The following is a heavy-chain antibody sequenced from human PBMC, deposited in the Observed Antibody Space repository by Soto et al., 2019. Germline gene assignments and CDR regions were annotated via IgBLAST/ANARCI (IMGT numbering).Heavy chain of an antibody. V-gene: IGHV1-24*01. Sequence: GASVKVSCKASGGTFSSYAISWVRQAPGKGLEWMGGFDPEDGETIYAQKFQGRVTMTEDTSTDTAYMELSSLRSEDTAVYYCATDLMSMRAFDIWGQGTMVTVSS. CDR1: GGTFSSYA. J-gene: IGHJ3*02. CDR3: ATDLMSMRAFDI. D-gene: IGHD2-8*01. CDR2: FDPEDGET.